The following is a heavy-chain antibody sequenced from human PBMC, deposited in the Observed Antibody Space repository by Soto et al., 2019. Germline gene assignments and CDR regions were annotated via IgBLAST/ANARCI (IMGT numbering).Heavy chain of an antibody. CDR1: GYTFTSYD. D-gene: IGHD2-2*02. CDR2: MNPNSGNT. CDR3: AREETIRGDDY. V-gene: IGHV1-8*01. Sequence: QVQLVQSGAEVQKPGASVRVSCTASGYTFTSYDITWVRQATGQGLEWMGWMNPNSGNTGYAQKFQGRGTMTRNTSISTAYMELSSLGSEDTAVYYCAREETIRGDDYWGQGTLVTVSS. J-gene: IGHJ4*02.